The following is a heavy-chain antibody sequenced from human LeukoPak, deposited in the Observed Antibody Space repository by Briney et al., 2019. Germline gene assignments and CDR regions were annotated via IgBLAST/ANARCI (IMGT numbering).Heavy chain of an antibody. Sequence: PGMSLGLSCAASGFTFSSYGMHWVRQAPGKGLEWVAFIRYDGSNKYYTDSVKGRFTISRDNSKNTLYLQMNSLRAEDTAVYYCAKGRGWEASYYYYYMDVWGKGTTVTISS. J-gene: IGHJ6*03. CDR3: AKGRGWEASYYYYYMDV. CDR2: IRYDGSNK. D-gene: IGHD1-26*01. V-gene: IGHV3-30*02. CDR1: GFTFSSYG.